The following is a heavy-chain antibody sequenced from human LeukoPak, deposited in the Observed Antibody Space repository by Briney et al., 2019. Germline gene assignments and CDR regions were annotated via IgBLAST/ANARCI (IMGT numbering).Heavy chain of an antibody. J-gene: IGHJ5*02. CDR3: ARGQYYYDSSGYYRFDP. CDR1: GGSISSYY. D-gene: IGHD3-22*01. CDR2: IYTSGST. Sequence: SETLSLTCTVSGGSISSYYWSWIRQPAGKGLEWIGRIYTSGSTNHNPSLKSRVTMSVDTSKNQFSLKLSSVTAADTAVYYCARGQYYYDSSGYYRFDPWGQGTLVTVSS. V-gene: IGHV4-4*07.